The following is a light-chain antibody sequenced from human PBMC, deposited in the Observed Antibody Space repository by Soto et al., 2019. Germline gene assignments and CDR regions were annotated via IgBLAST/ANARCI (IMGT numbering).Light chain of an antibody. CDR1: QSVSSSY. V-gene: IGKV3-20*01. J-gene: IGKJ1*01. CDR2: GAS. Sequence: EIVLTQSPGTLSLSPGERATLSCRASQSVSSSYLAWYQQKPGQAPRLLIYGASSRATGIPDRFSGSGSGTDVTLTMSRLEPQDFEVYYCQQYGSSPRTFGQGTKVQIK. CDR3: QQYGSSPRT.